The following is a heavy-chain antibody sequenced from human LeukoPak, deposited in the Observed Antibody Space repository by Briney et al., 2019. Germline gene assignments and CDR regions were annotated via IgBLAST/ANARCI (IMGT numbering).Heavy chain of an antibody. CDR3: ASVERYFDWLYGAFDI. D-gene: IGHD3-9*01. V-gene: IGHV4-31*03. J-gene: IGHJ3*02. CDR2: IYYSGST. Sequence: SQTLSLTCTASGGSISSGGYYWSWIRQHPGKGLGWIGYIYYSGSTYYNPSLKSRVTISVDTSKNQFSLKLSSVTAADTAVYYCASVERYFDWLYGAFDIWGQGTMVTVSS. CDR1: GGSISSGGYY.